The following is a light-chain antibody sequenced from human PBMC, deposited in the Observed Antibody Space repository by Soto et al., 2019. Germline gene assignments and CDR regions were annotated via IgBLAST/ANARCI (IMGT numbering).Light chain of an antibody. V-gene: IGKV1-39*01. CDR1: QNIRSY. Sequence: DIQMTQSPTSLSASVGDRVTITWRASQNIRSYLNWYQQIPGKAPNLLIYATSILQTGVPSRFSGSGTGTDFTLPIHGLQPEDFATYYCQQGYTTRWTFGQGTKVEIK. CDR2: ATS. CDR3: QQGYTTRWT. J-gene: IGKJ1*01.